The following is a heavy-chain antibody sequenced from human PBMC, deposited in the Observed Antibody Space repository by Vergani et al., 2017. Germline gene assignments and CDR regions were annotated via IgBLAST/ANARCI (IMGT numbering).Heavy chain of an antibody. CDR2: ISYDGTEK. CDR1: GFSFGNYA. V-gene: IGHV3-30-3*01. Sequence: QVKLEESGGGVVQPGRSLRLSCAASGFSFGNYAMHWVRQAPGKGLEWVGVISYDGTEKKYADSVNGRFTISRDNSKNTLYLQMNSLRAEDTAVYYCARSYCSSTSCYLLSGGWFDPWGQGTLVTVSS. D-gene: IGHD2-2*01. CDR3: ARSYCSSTSCYLLSGGWFDP. J-gene: IGHJ5*02.